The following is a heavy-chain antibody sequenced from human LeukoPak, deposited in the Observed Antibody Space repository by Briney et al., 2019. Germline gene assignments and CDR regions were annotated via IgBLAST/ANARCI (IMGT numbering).Heavy chain of an antibody. D-gene: IGHD3-22*01. Sequence: ASVKVSCKASGYTFTSYDINWVRQAPGQGLEWMGGIIPIFGTANYAQKFQGRVTITADKSTSTAYMELSSLRSEDTAVYYCARDHYYDSSGYYYLGSAFDIWGQGTMVTVSS. CDR1: GYTFTSYD. J-gene: IGHJ3*02. CDR2: IIPIFGTA. CDR3: ARDHYYDSSGYYYLGSAFDI. V-gene: IGHV1-69*06.